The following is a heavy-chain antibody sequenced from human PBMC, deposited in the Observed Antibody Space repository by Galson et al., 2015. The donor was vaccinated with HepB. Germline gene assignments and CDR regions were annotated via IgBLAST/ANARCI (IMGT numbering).Heavy chain of an antibody. CDR1: GFTFSSYA. CDR2: ISYDGSNK. Sequence: SLRLSCAASGFTFSSYAMHWVRQAPGKGLEWVAVISYDGSNKYYADSVKGRFTISRDNSKNTLYLQMNSLRAEDTAVYYCARATGATWSGGGMDVWGQGTTVTVSS. CDR3: ARATGATWSGGGMDV. V-gene: IGHV3-30-3*01. D-gene: IGHD1-26*01. J-gene: IGHJ6*02.